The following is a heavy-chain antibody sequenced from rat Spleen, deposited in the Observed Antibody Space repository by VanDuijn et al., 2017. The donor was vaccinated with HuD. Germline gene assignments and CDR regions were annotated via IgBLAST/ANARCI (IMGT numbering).Heavy chain of an antibody. V-gene: IGHV5-58*01. J-gene: IGHJ2*01. CDR3: AVAGYGY. CDR1: GFTFSRYW. CDR2: ISNDGGTT. Sequence: EVQLAETGGGLVQPGRSLKLSCVASGFTFSRYWMSWVRQAPGKGLEWVSSISNDGGTTYYPDSVKGRFTISRDNAENTVYLQMKSLRSEETATYYCAVAGYGYWGHGGMVTVSS. D-gene: IGHD1-7*01.